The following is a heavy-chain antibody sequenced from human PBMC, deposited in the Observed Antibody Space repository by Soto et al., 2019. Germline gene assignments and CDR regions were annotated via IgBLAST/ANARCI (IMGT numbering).Heavy chain of an antibody. CDR3: ARGLHCGGDCQSAPYYFDY. J-gene: IGHJ4*02. Sequence: TGGSLRLSCAASGFMFSDYAMTWARQAPGKELEWVSGLLRPGRSTYYADSVKGRFTISRDNAKNSLYLQMHSLIADDTAVYYCARGLHCGGDCQSAPYYFDYWGQGTLVTVSS. CDR1: GFMFSDYA. D-gene: IGHD2-21*02. CDR2: LLRPGRST. V-gene: IGHV3-23*01.